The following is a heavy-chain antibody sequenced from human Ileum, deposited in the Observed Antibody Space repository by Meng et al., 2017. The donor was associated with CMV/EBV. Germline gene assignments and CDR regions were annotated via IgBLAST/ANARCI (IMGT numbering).Heavy chain of an antibody. V-gene: IGHV4-34*01. D-gene: IGHD2-2*01. CDR2: INHSGST. CDR3: ARGYIVVVPAANKNSGVFDY. CDR1: GGSFSGYY. Sequence: SETLSLTCAVYGGSFSGYYWSWIRQPPGKGLEWIGEINHSGSTNYNPSLKSRVTISVDTSKNQFSLKLSSVTAADTAVYYCARGYIVVVPAANKNSGVFDYWGQGTLVTVSS. J-gene: IGHJ4*02.